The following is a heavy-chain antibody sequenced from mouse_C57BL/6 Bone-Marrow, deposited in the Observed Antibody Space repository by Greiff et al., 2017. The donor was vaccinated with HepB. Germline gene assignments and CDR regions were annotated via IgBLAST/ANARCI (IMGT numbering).Heavy chain of an antibody. CDR3: ARSSPLLLRYQRGGYFDV. V-gene: IGHV1-7*01. J-gene: IGHJ1*03. CDR2: INPSSGYT. D-gene: IGHD1-1*01. Sequence: QVQLQQSGAELAKPGASVKLSCKASGYTFTSYWMHWVKQRPGQGLEWIGYINPSSGYTKYNQKFKDKATLTADKSSSTAYMQLSSLTYDDSAVYYCARSSPLLLRYQRGGYFDVWGTGTTVTVSS. CDR1: GYTFTSYW.